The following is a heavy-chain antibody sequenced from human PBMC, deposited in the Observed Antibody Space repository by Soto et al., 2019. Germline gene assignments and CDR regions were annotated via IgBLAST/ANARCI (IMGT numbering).Heavy chain of an antibody. CDR1: GGAFSSDA. CDR2: IIPIFGTA. J-gene: IGHJ6*02. V-gene: IGHV1-69*13. CDR3: ARTGAVTTSWTYYYYGMDV. Sequence: GASVKVYCKASGGAFSSDAISWWRQDPGQGLEWMGGIIPIFGTANYAQKFQGRVTITADESTSTAYMELSSLRSEDTAVYYCARTGAVTTSWTYYYYGMDVWGQGTTVTV. D-gene: IGHD4-17*01.